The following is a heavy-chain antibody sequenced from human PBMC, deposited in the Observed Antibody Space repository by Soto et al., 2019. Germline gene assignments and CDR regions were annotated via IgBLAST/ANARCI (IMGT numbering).Heavy chain of an antibody. D-gene: IGHD3-22*01. CDR3: ARDPPNYYDTTGFDY. CDR2: IYSGGST. CDR1: GLTVSSHY. J-gene: IGHJ4*02. V-gene: IGHV3-53*01. Sequence: GGSLRLSCAASGLTVSSHYMSWVRQAPGKGLEWVSVIYSGGSTYYADSVKGRFTISRDNSQNTVHIQMNSLRAEDTAIYYCARDPPNYYDTTGFDYWGQGTLVTVSS.